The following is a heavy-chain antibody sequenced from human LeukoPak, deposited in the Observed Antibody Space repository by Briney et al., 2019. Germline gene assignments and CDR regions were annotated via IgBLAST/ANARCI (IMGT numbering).Heavy chain of an antibody. CDR2: IYYSGST. V-gene: IGHV4-59*01. J-gene: IGHJ6*03. CDR1: GGSISSYY. CDR3: ARGKAVPPYYYYYMDV. Sequence: SETLSLTCTVSGGSISSYYWSWIRQPPGKGLERIGYIYYSGSTNYNPSLKSRVTISVDTSKNQFSLKLSSVTAADTAVYYCARGKAVPPYYYYYMDVWGKGTTVTVSS. D-gene: IGHD4-17*01.